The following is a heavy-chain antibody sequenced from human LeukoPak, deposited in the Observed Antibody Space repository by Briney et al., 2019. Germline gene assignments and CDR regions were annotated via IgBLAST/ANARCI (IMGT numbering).Heavy chain of an antibody. CDR1: GFTFSNYE. J-gene: IGHJ3*02. V-gene: IGHV3-48*03. CDR3: AKGHTTLLWFGEFAFDI. D-gene: IGHD3-10*01. Sequence: GGSLRLSCAASGFTFSNYEMNWVRQAPGKGLEWISHISNFGDIIHYADSVEGRFTISRDNDKNSIYLQMNSLRAEDTAVYYCAKGHTTLLWFGEFAFDIWGQGTMVTVSS. CDR2: ISNFGDII.